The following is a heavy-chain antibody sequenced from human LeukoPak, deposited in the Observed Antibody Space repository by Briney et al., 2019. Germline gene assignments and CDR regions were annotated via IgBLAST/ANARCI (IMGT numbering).Heavy chain of an antibody. J-gene: IGHJ5*02. CDR1: GGSISSHY. V-gene: IGHV4-59*11. CDR3: ARAGITIFGVVSEGFDP. CDR2: IYYSGST. Sequence: SETLSLTCTVSGGSISSHYWSWIRQPPGTGLEWIGYIYYSGSTNYNPSLKSRVTISVDTSKNQFSLKLSSVTAADTAVYYCARAGITIFGVVSEGFDPWGQGTLVTVSS. D-gene: IGHD3-3*01.